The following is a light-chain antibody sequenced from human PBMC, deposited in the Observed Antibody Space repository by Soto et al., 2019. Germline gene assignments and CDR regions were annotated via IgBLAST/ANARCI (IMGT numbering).Light chain of an antibody. V-gene: IGLV2-23*02. J-gene: IGLJ2*01. Sequence: QSALTQPASVSGSPGQSITISCTGTSSDVGSYNLVSWYQQHPGKAPKLMIYEVSKRPSGVSNRFSGSKSGNTASLTISGLQAEDEADYYCCSYAGSRPLVFGGGTKLTVL. CDR1: SSDVGSYNL. CDR3: CSYAGSRPLV. CDR2: EVS.